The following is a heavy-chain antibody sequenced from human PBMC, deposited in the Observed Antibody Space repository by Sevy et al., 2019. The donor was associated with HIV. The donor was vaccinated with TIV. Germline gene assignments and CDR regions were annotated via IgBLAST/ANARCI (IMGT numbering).Heavy chain of an antibody. CDR2: IYYSGIT. CDR1: GGSISGDS. V-gene: IGHV4-59*01. D-gene: IGHD2-21*01. CDR3: ARGDWSFDH. J-gene: IGHJ4*02. Sequence: SETLSLTCSVSGGSISGDSWGWIRQPPTKELEWIGNIYYSGITNYNPSLKSRVTISVDTSKNQFSLNLSSVTAADTAVYYCARGDWSFDHWGQGTLVTVSS.